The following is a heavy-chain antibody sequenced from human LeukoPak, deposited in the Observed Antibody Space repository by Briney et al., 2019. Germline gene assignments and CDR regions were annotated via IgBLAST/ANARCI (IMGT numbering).Heavy chain of an antibody. D-gene: IGHD5-18*01. V-gene: IGHV3-23*01. Sequence: GGSLVLSCAASGFTFSSYAMSWVPQAPGKGLEWVSGISCSCGRTYYGDSVKGRLTISRDNSKATLYLQMNILGAEDTALYYCAKMPGYNYDLSWFDPWGQGTLVSVSS. CDR2: ISCSCGRT. CDR3: AKMPGYNYDLSWFDP. CDR1: GFTFSSYA. J-gene: IGHJ5*02.